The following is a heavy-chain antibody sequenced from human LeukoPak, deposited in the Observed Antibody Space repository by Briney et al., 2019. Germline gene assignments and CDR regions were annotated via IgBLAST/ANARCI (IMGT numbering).Heavy chain of an antibody. J-gene: IGHJ1*01. V-gene: IGHV1-69*04. CDR1: GGTFRSYA. CDR3: AADSLSDFWSGTTHQH. CDR2: IIPILDIT. D-gene: IGHD3-3*01. Sequence: SVNVSCKASGGTFRSYAISWVRQAPGQGLEWMGRIIPILDITNYAQKFQGRVTITADKSTSTAYMDLSSLRSEDTAVYYCAADSLSDFWSGTTHQHWGQGTLVTVSS.